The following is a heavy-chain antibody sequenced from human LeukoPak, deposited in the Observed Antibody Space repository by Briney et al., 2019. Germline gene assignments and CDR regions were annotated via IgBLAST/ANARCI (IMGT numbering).Heavy chain of an antibody. CDR1: GFTFSSYW. D-gene: IGHD3/OR15-3a*01. J-gene: IGHJ4*02. CDR2: TKQDGSKK. CDR3: ARGAWTFDY. Sequence: GGCLRLFCGASGFTFSSYWISWVRQAPGKGLEGGANTKQDGSKKYNVDSVKGRFTISRDNAKNSLYLQMTSLRAEATAVYYCARGAWTFDYWGQGTLVSVSS. V-gene: IGHV3-7*01.